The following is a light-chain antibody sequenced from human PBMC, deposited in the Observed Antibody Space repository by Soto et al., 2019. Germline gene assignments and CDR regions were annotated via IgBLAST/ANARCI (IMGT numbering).Light chain of an antibody. CDR3: QQYNNWWT. V-gene: IGKV3-15*01. Sequence: EIVMTQSPVTLSVSPGERATLSCRAGQSVSSNLAWYQQKPGQAPRLLIYGASTRATCIPARFTGSGSGTQFTLTISSLQFDDSAVYYCQQYNNWWTFGQGTKVEIK. CDR2: GAS. CDR1: QSVSSN. J-gene: IGKJ1*01.